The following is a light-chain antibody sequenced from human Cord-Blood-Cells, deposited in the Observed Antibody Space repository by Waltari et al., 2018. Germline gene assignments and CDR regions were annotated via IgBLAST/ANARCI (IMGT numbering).Light chain of an antibody. CDR3: AAWDDSLSGPV. Sequence: QSVLTQPPSASGTPGQRVTISCSGSSPNTGSNYVYWYQQLPGTAPKLLIFRNNQRPSGAPDRFSGSKSGTSASLAISGLRSEDEADYYCAAWDDSLSGPVFGGGTKLTVL. V-gene: IGLV1-47*01. CDR1: SPNTGSNY. CDR2: RNN. J-gene: IGLJ2*01.